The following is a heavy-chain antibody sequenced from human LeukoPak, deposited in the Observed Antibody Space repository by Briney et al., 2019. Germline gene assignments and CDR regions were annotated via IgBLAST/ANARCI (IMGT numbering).Heavy chain of an antibody. D-gene: IGHD3-10*02. J-gene: IGHJ6*04. CDR3: AELGITMIGGV. CDR2: ISRSGEST. CDR1: GFTFNTYT. Sequence: GGSLRLSCAASGFTFNTYTMYWVRQAPGKGLEWVSSISRSGESTFYADSVRGRFTISRDNSKNTVSLQMESLRAEDTAVYYCAELGITMIGGVWGKGTTVTISS. V-gene: IGHV3-23*01.